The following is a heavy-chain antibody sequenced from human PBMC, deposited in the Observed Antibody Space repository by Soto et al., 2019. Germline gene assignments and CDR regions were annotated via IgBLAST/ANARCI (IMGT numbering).Heavy chain of an antibody. D-gene: IGHD6-13*01. CDR1: GYTFTSYD. CDR3: ARLQLVEQAYYYGMDV. CDR2: MNPHSGNT. V-gene: IGHV1-8*01. J-gene: IGHJ6*02. Sequence: QVQLVQSGAEVKKPGASVKVSCKAAGYTFTSYDINWVRQATGQGLEWMGWMNPHSGNTGYAQKFQGRVTMTRNTSISTAYMELSSLRSEDTAVYYGARLQLVEQAYYYGMDVWGQGTTVTVSS.